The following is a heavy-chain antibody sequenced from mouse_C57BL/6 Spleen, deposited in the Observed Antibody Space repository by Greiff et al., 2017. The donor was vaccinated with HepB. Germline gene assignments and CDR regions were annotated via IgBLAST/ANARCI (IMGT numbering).Heavy chain of an antibody. CDR3: ARRTMVTNYFDY. CDR1: GYTFTSYW. J-gene: IGHJ2*01. V-gene: IGHV1-61*01. D-gene: IGHD2-2*01. CDR2: IYPSDSET. Sequence: QVQLQQPGAELVRPGSSVKLSCKASGYTFTSYWMDWVKQRPGQGLEWIGNIYPSDSETHYNQKFKDKATLTVDKSSSTAYMQLSSLTSEDSAVYYCARRTMVTNYFDYWGQSTTLTVSS.